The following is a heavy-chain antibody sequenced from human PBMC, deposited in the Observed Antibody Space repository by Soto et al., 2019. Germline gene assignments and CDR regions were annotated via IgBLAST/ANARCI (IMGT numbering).Heavy chain of an antibody. J-gene: IGHJ4*02. V-gene: IGHV3-30*18. D-gene: IGHD1-26*01. CDR3: AKAVLGELLDYFDY. Sequence: QVQLVESGGGVVQPGRSLRLSCAASGFTFSSYGMHWVRQAPGKGLEWVAVISYDGSNKYYADSVKGRFTISRDNSKNTLYLQMNSLRAEDTAVYYCAKAVLGELLDYFDYWGQGTLVTVSS. CDR1: GFTFSSYG. CDR2: ISYDGSNK.